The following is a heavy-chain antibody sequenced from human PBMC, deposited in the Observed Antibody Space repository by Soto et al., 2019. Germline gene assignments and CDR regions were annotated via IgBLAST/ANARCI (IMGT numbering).Heavy chain of an antibody. D-gene: IGHD2-2*01. Sequence: QVQLVESGGDVVQPGRSLRLSCAASGFTFSTYGMHWVRQAPGKGLEWVSVISFDGRIKYYADSVKGRFSISRDNSKNTLYLQMNSLRAEDTAVYYCAKRVEDAMDYYYAMDVWGQGTTVTVSS. CDR2: ISFDGRIK. CDR3: AKRVEDAMDYYYAMDV. J-gene: IGHJ6*02. V-gene: IGHV3-30*18. CDR1: GFTFSTYG.